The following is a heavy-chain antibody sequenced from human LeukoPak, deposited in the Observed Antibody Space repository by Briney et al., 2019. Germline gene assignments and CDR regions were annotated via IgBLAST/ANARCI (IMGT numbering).Heavy chain of an antibody. CDR1: GGTFSSYA. D-gene: IGHD2-2*02. CDR3: ARDQGGYCSSTSCSTHEGY. Sequence: GASVKVSCKASGGTFSSYAISWVRQAPGQGLEWMGRIIPILGIANYAQKFQGRVTITADKSTSTAYMELSSLRSEDTAVYYCARDQGGYCSSTSCSTHEGYWGQGTLVTVPS. CDR2: IIPILGIA. V-gene: IGHV1-69*04. J-gene: IGHJ4*02.